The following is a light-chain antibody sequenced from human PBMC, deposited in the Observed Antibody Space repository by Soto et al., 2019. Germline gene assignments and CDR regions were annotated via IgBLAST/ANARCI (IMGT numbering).Light chain of an antibody. V-gene: IGLV2-14*01. J-gene: IGLJ1*01. CDR2: EVT. CDR3: SSYANTNTYV. Sequence: QSSLTQPASVSLSPGQSITISCTGTSSDVGGYNYVSWFQQHPDKAPKLVIYEVTHRPSGFSDRFSGSKSGNTAFLTISGLQTEDEADYYCSSYANTNTYVFGTGTKVTVL. CDR1: SSDVGGYNY.